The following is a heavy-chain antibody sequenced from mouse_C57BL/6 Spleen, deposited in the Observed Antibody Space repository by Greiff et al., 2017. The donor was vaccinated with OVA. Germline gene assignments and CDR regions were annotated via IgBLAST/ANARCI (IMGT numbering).Heavy chain of an antibody. J-gene: IGHJ1*03. D-gene: IGHD2-2*01. CDR2: IYPGSGNT. Sequence: QVQLQQSGAELVRPGASVKLSCKASGYTFTDYYINWVKQRPGQGLEWIARIYPGSGNTYYNEKFKGKATLTAEKSSTTAYMQLSSLTSEDSAVYFCARRGVYGYDWYFDVWGTGTTVTVSS. V-gene: IGHV1-76*01. CDR3: ARRGVYGYDWYFDV. CDR1: GYTFTDYY.